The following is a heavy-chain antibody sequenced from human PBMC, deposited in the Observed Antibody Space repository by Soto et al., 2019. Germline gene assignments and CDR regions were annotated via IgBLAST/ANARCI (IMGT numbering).Heavy chain of an antibody. D-gene: IGHD7-27*01. CDR1: GFTFSDYG. J-gene: IGHJ4*02. Sequence: QVQLVESGGGVVQPGRSLRLSCAASGFTFSDYGMHWVRQAPGKGLEWVAVIWYDGSEKYYADSVKGRFTISRDNSKNALDRQTNCLRAEDAAVYYCARQSLGNIRLRGFDYWGQGALVTVSS. V-gene: IGHV3-33*01. CDR3: ARQSLGNIRLRGFDY. CDR2: IWYDGSEK.